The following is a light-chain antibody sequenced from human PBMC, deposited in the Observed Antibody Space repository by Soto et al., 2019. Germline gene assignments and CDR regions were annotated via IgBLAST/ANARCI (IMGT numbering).Light chain of an antibody. CDR2: DAF. CDR3: QQYDTFPVT. CDR1: QDINSY. J-gene: IGKJ5*01. Sequence: NHITHSPSSLSSSVGDRGTITCQASQDINSYLSWYQQRPGKAPKLLIYDAFTLETGVPSRFSGSGSGTDFIFTISSLQPEDFATYYCQQYDTFPVTFGQGTRLEI. V-gene: IGKV1-33*01.